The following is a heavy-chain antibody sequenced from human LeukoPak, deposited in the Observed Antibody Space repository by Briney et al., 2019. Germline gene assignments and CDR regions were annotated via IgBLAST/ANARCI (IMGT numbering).Heavy chain of an antibody. CDR2: ISGSGGST. D-gene: IGHD3-3*01. V-gene: IGHV3-23*01. Sequence: GGSLRLSCAACGFTFSSYAMSWVRQAPGKGLEWVSAISGSGGSTYYADSVKGRFTISRDNSKNTLYLQMNSLRAEDTAVYYCAKDTPPKYYDFWSGYFEGHAFDITGQGTMVTVSS. CDR1: GFTFSSYA. J-gene: IGHJ3*02. CDR3: AKDTPPKYYDFWSGYFEGHAFDI.